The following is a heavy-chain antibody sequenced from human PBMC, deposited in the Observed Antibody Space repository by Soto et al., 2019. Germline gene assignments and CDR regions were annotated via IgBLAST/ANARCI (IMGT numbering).Heavy chain of an antibody. J-gene: IGHJ6*02. D-gene: IGHD1-7*01. CDR1: GESFSGYY. Sequence: SETLSLTCVVSGESFSGYYWSWIRQTPGMGLEWIGEVDHRGSTTYNPSLKNRASISIDSSKNLFSLELTSVAAADTALYFCARYEYGNSLYGVDVWGQGTRVTVSS. V-gene: IGHV4-34*01. CDR2: VDHRGST. CDR3: ARYEYGNSLYGVDV.